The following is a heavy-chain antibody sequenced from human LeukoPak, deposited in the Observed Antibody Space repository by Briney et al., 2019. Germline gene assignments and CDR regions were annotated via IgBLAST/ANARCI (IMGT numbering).Heavy chain of an antibody. CDR3: ARDPGSSSFDY. J-gene: IGHJ4*02. Sequence: GGSLRLSCVASGFTFSSFWMSWVRQAPGKGLEFVANIDQDGSVRNYVDSVKGRFIFSRDNAKNSLYLQMDSLRAEDTAVYFCARDPGSSSFDYWGRGTPVTVSS. V-gene: IGHV3-7*01. CDR2: IDQDGSVR. CDR1: GFTFSSFW. D-gene: IGHD6-13*01.